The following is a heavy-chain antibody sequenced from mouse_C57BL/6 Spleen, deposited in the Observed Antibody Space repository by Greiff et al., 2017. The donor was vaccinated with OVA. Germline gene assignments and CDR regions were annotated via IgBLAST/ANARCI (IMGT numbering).Heavy chain of an antibody. CDR3: ATLMTTGVEDYFDD. J-gene: IGHJ2*01. V-gene: IGHV1-69*01. D-gene: IGHD1-1*01. CDR1: GYTFTSYW. CDR2: IDPSDSYT. Sequence: QVQLQQPGAELVMPGASVKLSCKASGYTFTSYWMHWVKQRPGQGLEWIGEIDPSDSYTYYNQKFKGKSTLTVDKSSSTAYMQLSSLTSEDSAVYYCATLMTTGVEDYFDDWGQGTTLTVSS.